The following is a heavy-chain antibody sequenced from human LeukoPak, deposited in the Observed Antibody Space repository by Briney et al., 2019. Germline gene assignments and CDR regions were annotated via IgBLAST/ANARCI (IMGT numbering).Heavy chain of an antibody. D-gene: IGHD3-22*01. J-gene: IGHJ4*02. Sequence: GGSLRLSCAASGFIFSNYWMSWVRQAPGKGPEWVANIKPDGSEKYYVDSVKGRFTISRDNAKNSLLLQMNSLRAEDTALYYCARHLIGDTNGYYLGTYEHWGQGSLVTVSS. CDR3: ARHLIGDTNGYYLGTYEH. CDR2: IKPDGSEK. CDR1: GFIFSNYW. V-gene: IGHV3-7*05.